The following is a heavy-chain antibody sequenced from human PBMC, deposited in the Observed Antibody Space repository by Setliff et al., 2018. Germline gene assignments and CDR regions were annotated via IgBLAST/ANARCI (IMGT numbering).Heavy chain of an antibody. V-gene: IGHV4-30-4*08. CDR1: GGSISSGDYY. CDR2: IYSSGST. CDR3: ARESRYYYDNLGTLDY. D-gene: IGHD3-22*01. Sequence: NPSETLSLTCTVSGGSISSGDYYWSWIRQPPGKGLEWIGYIYSSGSTYYNPSLKSRVSISVDTPKNQFSLKLSSVTAADTAVYYCARESRYYYDNLGTLDYWGQGTLVTVSS. J-gene: IGHJ4*02.